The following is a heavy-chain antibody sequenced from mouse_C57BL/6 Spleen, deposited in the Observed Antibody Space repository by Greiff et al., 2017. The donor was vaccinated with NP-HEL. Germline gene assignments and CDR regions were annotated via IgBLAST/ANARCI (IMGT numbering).Heavy chain of an antibody. V-gene: IGHV1-82*01. J-gene: IGHJ4*01. CDR2: IYPGDGDT. Sequence: VKLVESGPELVKPGASVKISCKASGYAFSSSWMNWVKQRPGKGLEWIGRIYPGDGDTNYNGKFKGKATLTADKSSSTAYMQLSSLTSEDSAVYFCASPYYYGSSYDAMDYWGQGTSVTVSS. CDR3: ASPYYYGSSYDAMDY. CDR1: GYAFSSSW. D-gene: IGHD1-1*01.